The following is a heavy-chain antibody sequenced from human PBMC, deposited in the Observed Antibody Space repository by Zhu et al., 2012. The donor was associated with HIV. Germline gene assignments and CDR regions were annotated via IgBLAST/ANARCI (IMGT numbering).Heavy chain of an antibody. CDR1: GGSISSYY. CDR2: IYTSGST. Sequence: QVQLQESGPGLVKPSETLSLTCTVSGGSISSYYWSWIRQPPGKGLEWIGYIYTSGSTNYNPSLKSRVTISVDTSKNQFSLKLSSVTAADTAVYYCARDQVVVAATHLYYYYGVDVWGQGATVTVS. J-gene: IGHJ6*02. D-gene: IGHD2-15*01. CDR3: ARDQVVVAATHLYYYYGVDV. V-gene: IGHV4-4*09.